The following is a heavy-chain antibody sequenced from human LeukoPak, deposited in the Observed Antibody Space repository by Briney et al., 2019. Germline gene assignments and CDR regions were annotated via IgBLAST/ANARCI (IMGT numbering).Heavy chain of an antibody. D-gene: IGHD2-21*02. CDR2: IIPIFGTA. J-gene: IGHJ3*02. V-gene: IGHV1-69*13. CDR1: GGTFSSYA. CDR3: ARTGARYCGGDCYLAAFDI. Sequence: GASVKVSCKASGGTFSSYAISWVRQAPGQGLEWMGGIIPIFGTANYAQKFQGRVTITADESTSTAYMELSSLRSEDTAVYYCARTGARYCGGDCYLAAFDIWGQGTMVTVSS.